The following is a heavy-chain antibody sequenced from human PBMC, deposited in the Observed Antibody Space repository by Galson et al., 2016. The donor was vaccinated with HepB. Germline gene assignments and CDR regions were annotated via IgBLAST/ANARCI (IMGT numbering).Heavy chain of an antibody. CDR3: AGHRGRPWGYYYYGMDV. Sequence: SETLSLTCTVSGGSISSSSYYWDWIRQPPGKGLEWIGSLYYSGSTYYNPSLTSRDTISVDTSKNQFSLMLTSVTAADTAVYYCAGHRGRPWGYYYYGMDVWGQGTTVTVSS. V-gene: IGHV4-39*07. J-gene: IGHJ6*02. D-gene: IGHD7-27*01. CDR2: LYYSGST. CDR1: GGSISSSSYY.